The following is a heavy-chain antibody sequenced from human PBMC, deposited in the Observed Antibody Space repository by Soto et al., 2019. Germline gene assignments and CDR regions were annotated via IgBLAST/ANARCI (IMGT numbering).Heavy chain of an antibody. CDR1: GGSISSGGYS. J-gene: IGHJ4*02. CDR3: VAGGGIPRYY. D-gene: IGHD1-26*01. CDR2: IYHSGST. V-gene: IGHV4-30-2*01. Sequence: QLQLQESGSGLVKPSQTLSLTCAVSGGSISSGGYSWSWIRQPPGKGLEWIGYIYHSGSTYYNPSLKSRVTIPVDMSKNQFSLQLSSVIAADTAVYYFVAGGGIPRYYWGQGTLVTVSS.